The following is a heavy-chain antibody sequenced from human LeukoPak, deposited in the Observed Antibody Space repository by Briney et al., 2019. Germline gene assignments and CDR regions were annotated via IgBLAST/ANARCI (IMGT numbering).Heavy chain of an antibody. Sequence: GASVKVSCKASGGTFSSYAISWVRQAPGQGLEWMGGIIPIFGTANYAQKFQGRVTITTDESTSTAYMELSSLRSEDTAVYYCARDRALASSSWYGGNDAFDIWGQGTMVTVSS. CDR3: ARDRALASSSWYGGNDAFDI. J-gene: IGHJ3*02. D-gene: IGHD6-13*01. V-gene: IGHV1-69*05. CDR1: GGTFSSYA. CDR2: IIPIFGTA.